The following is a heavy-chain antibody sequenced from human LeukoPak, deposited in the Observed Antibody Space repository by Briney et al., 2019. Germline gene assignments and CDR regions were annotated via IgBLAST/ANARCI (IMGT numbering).Heavy chain of an antibody. CDR1: GGSFSGYY. V-gene: IGHV4-34*01. Sequence: SETLSLTCAVYGGSFSGYYWSWIRQPPGKGLEWIGEINHSGSTNYNPSLKRRVTISVDTSKNQFSLKLSSVTAADTAVYYCARVQYGDFDYWGQGTLVTVSS. CDR3: ARVQYGDFDY. CDR2: INHSGST. D-gene: IGHD4-17*01. J-gene: IGHJ4*02.